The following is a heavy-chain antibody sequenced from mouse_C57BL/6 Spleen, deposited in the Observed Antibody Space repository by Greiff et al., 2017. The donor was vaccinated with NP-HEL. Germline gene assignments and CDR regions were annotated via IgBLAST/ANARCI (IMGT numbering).Heavy chain of an antibody. V-gene: IGHV1-62-2*01. CDR1: GYTFTEYT. Sequence: VKVVESGAELVKPGASVKLSCKASGYTFTEYTIHWVKQRSGQGLEWIGWFYPGSGSIKYNEKFKDKATLTADKSSSTVYMELSRLTSEDSAVYFCARHEEGYYYGSSSWFAYWGQGTLVTVSA. J-gene: IGHJ3*01. CDR2: FYPGSGSI. D-gene: IGHD1-1*01. CDR3: ARHEEGYYYGSSSWFAY.